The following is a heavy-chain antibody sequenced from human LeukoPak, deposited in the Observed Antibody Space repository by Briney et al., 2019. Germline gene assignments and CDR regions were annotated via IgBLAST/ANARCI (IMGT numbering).Heavy chain of an antibody. J-gene: IGHJ6*03. CDR3: ARGLYYYYYYMDV. CDR2: IRYDGSNK. D-gene: IGHD3-10*01. Sequence: GGSLRLSCAASGFTFSSYGMHWVRQAPGKGLEWVAFIRYDGSNKYYADSVKGRFTISRDNAKNSLYLQMNSLRAEDTALYYCARGLYYYYYYMDVWGKGTTVTVSS. CDR1: GFTFSSYG. V-gene: IGHV3-30*02.